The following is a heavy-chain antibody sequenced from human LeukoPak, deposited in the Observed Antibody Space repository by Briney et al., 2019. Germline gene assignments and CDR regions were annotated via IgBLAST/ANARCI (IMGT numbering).Heavy chain of an antibody. Sequence: ASVKVSCKASGYSFTNYGISWVRQAPGQGLEWMGWISAHNGNTNCAQKLQGRVTMTTDTSTSTAYMELRTLSSDDTAVYYCARDHSYASRGGSFDYWGQGTLVTVSS. CDR3: ARDHSYASRGGSFDY. CDR1: GYSFTNYG. J-gene: IGHJ4*02. D-gene: IGHD3-16*01. V-gene: IGHV1-18*01. CDR2: ISAHNGNT.